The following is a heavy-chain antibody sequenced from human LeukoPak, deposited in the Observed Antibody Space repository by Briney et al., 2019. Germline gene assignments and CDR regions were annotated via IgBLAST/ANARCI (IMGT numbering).Heavy chain of an antibody. D-gene: IGHD3-16*01. CDR3: AREWGSWDFDY. CDR1: GFTFSDHY. Sequence: GGSLRLSCAASGFTFSDHYLDWVRQAPGQGLEWVSSITNLGSYISYADSVKGRFTISRDNATNSLYLQINGRRAEDTAVYYCAREWGSWDFDYWGQGTLVTVSS. J-gene: IGHJ4*02. CDR2: ITNLGSYI. V-gene: IGHV3-21*01.